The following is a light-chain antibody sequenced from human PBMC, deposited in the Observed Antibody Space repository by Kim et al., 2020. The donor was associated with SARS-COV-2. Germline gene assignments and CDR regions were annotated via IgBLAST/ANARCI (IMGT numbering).Light chain of an antibody. CDR3: QQSYSTPIT. V-gene: IGKV1-39*01. J-gene: IGKJ5*01. CDR2: AAS. Sequence: ASVGDRVTITCRASQSISSYLNWYQQKPGKAPKLLIYAASSLQSGVPSRFSGSGSGTDFTLTISSLQPEDCATYYCQQSYSTPITFGQVTRLEIK. CDR1: QSISSY.